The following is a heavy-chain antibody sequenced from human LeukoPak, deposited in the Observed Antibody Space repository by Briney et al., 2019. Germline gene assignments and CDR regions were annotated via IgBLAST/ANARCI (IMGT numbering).Heavy chain of an antibody. Sequence: PGGSLRLSCAASGFTFSDSAIHWVRQAPGKGLEWVSVIYSGGSTYYADSVKGRFTISRDNSKNTLYLQMNSLRAEDTAVYYCARYGDYDYYMDVWGKETTVTISS. V-gene: IGHV3-66*01. CDR3: ARYGDYDYYMDV. CDR2: IYSGGST. D-gene: IGHD4-17*01. J-gene: IGHJ6*03. CDR1: GFTFSDSA.